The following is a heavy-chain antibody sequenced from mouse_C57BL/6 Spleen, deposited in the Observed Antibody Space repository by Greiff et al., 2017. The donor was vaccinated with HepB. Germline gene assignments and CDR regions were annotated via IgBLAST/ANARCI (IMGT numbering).Heavy chain of an antibody. CDR1: GFTFSSYA. J-gene: IGHJ3*01. CDR3: ARDDGLQYRFAY. V-gene: IGHV5-4*01. CDR2: ISDGGSYT. D-gene: IGHD1-1*01. Sequence: EVKLVESGGGLVKPGGSLKLSCAASGFTFSSYAMSWVRQTPEKRLEWVATISDGGSYTYYPDNLKGRFTISRDNAKTNLYLQMSHLKSEDTAMYYCARDDGLQYRFAYWGQGTLVTVSA.